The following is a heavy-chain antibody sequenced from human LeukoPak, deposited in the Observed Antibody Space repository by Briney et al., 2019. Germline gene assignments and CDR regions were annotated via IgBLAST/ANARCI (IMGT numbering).Heavy chain of an antibody. D-gene: IGHD2-15*01. CDR3: AREPSVVVVAATRVYYGMDV. CDR1: GFTFSSSW. J-gene: IGHJ6*02. Sequence: GGSLRLSCAASGFTFSSSWMHWVRQAPGKGLVWVSRINHDGSTTNYVDSVKGRFTISRDNAKNTLYLQMNSLRAEDTAVYYCAREPSVVVVAATRVYYGMDVWGQGTTVTVSS. CDR2: INHDGSTT. V-gene: IGHV3-74*01.